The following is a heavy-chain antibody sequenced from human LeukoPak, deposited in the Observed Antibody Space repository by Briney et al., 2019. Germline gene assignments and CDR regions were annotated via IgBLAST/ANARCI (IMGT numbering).Heavy chain of an antibody. CDR2: IFHSGSV. D-gene: IGHD5-18*01. Sequence: SETLSLTCIVSGYSISSDYFWGLVRQPPGKGLEWIGSIFHSGSVYYNPSLKSRVTISVDPSKNRFSLKLTSVTAADTAVYYCAREGAYSYGDAPLHFDNWGQGTLVTVSS. CDR3: AREGAYSYGDAPLHFDN. J-gene: IGHJ4*02. V-gene: IGHV4-38-2*02. CDR1: GYSISSDYF.